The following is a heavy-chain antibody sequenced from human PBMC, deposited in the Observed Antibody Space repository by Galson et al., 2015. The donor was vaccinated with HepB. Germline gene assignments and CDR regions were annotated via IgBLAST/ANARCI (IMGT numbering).Heavy chain of an antibody. CDR3: ARLLGVHVVFVSAILAPYFDY. CDR1: GFTFNTSW. D-gene: IGHD2-21*02. J-gene: IGHJ4*02. CDR2: INQDGSEK. Sequence: SLRLSCAASGFTFNTSWLSWVRQAPGKGLEWVANINQDGSEKYYVDSVKGRFSISRDNAYNSLFLQMNSLRAEDTAVYYCARLLGVHVVFVSAILAPYFDYWGQGTLVTVSS. V-gene: IGHV3-7*03.